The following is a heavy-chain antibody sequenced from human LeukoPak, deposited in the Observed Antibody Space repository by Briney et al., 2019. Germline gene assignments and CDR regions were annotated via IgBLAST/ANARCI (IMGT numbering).Heavy chain of an antibody. Sequence: SETLSLTCAVSGGSISSGGYSWGWIRQPPGKGLEWIGYINHSGRSYYNPSLKSRVTISVDRSKTQFSLKLSSVTAADTALYYGARGGVVPADILNDAFDIWGQGTMVTVSS. J-gene: IGHJ3*02. D-gene: IGHD2-2*01. V-gene: IGHV4-30-2*01. CDR1: GGSISSGGYS. CDR3: ARGGVVPADILNDAFDI. CDR2: INHSGRS.